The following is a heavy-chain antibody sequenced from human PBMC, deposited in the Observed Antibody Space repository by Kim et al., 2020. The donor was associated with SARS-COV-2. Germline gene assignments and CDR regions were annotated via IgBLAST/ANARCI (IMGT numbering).Heavy chain of an antibody. Sequence: IYYAGSGRDRFTITRDNDKNSLFLQMNSLRAEDTAVYYCARGPNYSPFDYWGQGTLVTVSS. CDR2: I. D-gene: IGHD4-4*01. CDR3: ARGPNYSPFDY. J-gene: IGHJ4*02. V-gene: IGHV3-48*03.